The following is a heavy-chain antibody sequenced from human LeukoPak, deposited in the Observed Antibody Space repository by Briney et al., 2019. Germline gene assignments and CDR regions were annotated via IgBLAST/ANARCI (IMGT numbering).Heavy chain of an antibody. CDR2: IYPGDSDT. CDR3: ARSEDRQWLDYYFDY. CDR1: GYSFTSYW. J-gene: IGHJ4*02. V-gene: IGHV5-51*01. Sequence: GESLQISCKGSGYSFTSYWIGWVRQLPGKGLEWMGIIYPGDSDTRYSPSFQGQVTISADKSISTAYLQWSSLKASDTAMYYCARSEDRQWLDYYFDYWGQGTLVTVSS. D-gene: IGHD6-19*01.